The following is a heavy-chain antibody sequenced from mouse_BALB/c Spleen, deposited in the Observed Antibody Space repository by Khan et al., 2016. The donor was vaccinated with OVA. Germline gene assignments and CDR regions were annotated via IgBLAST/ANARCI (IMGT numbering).Heavy chain of an antibody. J-gene: IGHJ2*01. CDR2: INPTSGYT. D-gene: IGHD1-1*02. CDR1: GYTFTTYW. CDR3: TSGRIDY. V-gene: IGHV1-7*01. Sequence: QVQLKQSGAELAKPGVSVKMSCKASGYTFTTYWMHWVKQRPGQGLEWIGYINPTSGYTDYNEKFKDRATLSADKSTSTAYMQLSSLTSEDSAVYYCTSGRIDYWGQGTTLTVSS.